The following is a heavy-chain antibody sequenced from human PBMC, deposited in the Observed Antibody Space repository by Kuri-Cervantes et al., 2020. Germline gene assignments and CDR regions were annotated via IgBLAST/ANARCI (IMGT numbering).Heavy chain of an antibody. J-gene: IGHJ4*02. V-gene: IGHV4-59*12. CDR2: IYYSGST. CDR3: ARDLGGSADY. Sequence: SETLSLTCTVSGGSISSYYWSWIRQPPGKGLEWIGYIYYSGSTNYNPSLKSRVTISVDKSKNQFSLKLSSVTAADTAVYYCARDLGGSADYWGQGTLVTVSS. D-gene: IGHD3-16*01. CDR1: GGSISSYY.